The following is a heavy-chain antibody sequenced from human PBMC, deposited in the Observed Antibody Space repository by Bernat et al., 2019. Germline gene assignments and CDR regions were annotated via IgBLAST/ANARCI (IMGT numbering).Heavy chain of an antibody. V-gene: IGHV3-11*06. CDR2: ISSSSSYT. Sequence: VQLLESGGGLVKPGGSLRLSCTASGFSFSDFYMSWIRQAPGKGLEWVSFISSSSSYTNYVDSVKGRFTISRDNAKNSLYLQMNSLRAEDTAMYYCARESRQLPIWGLGTLVTVSS. D-gene: IGHD2-2*01. CDR3: ARESRQLPI. J-gene: IGHJ4*02. CDR1: GFSFSDFY.